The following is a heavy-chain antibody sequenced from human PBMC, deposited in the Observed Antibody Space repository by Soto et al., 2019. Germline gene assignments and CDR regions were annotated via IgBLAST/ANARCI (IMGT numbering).Heavy chain of an antibody. J-gene: IGHJ5*02. CDR1: GFTFSSYA. V-gene: IGHV3-30-3*01. CDR2: ISYDGSNK. CDR3: ARVGTPYCSGGSCVGNWFDP. D-gene: IGHD2-15*01. Sequence: QVQLVESGGGVVQPGRSLRLSCAASGFTFSSYAMHWVRQAPGKGLEWVAVISYDGSNKYYADSVKGRFTISRDNSKNTLYLQMNSLRAEDTAVYYCARVGTPYCSGGSCVGNWFDPWGQGTLVTVSS.